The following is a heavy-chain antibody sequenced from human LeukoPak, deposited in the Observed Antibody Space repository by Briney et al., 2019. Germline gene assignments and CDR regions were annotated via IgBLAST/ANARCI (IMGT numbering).Heavy chain of an antibody. Sequence: TSETLSLTCTVSGGSISSYYWSWIRQPPGKGLEWIGYIYYSGSTNCNPSLKSRVTISVDTSKNQFSLKLSSVTAADTAVYYCARTSYGDYGATNWFDPWGQGTLVTVSS. J-gene: IGHJ5*02. D-gene: IGHD4-17*01. CDR2: IYYSGST. V-gene: IGHV4-59*01. CDR1: GGSISSYY. CDR3: ARTSYGDYGATNWFDP.